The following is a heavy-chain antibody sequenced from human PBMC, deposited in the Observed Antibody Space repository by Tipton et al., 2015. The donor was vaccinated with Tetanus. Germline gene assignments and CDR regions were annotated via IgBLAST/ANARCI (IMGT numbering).Heavy chain of an antibody. J-gene: IGHJ3*02. CDR3: ARPGGEWDRSGNTGYSVDI. D-gene: IGHD3-22*01. Sequence: SLRLSCATSGFTFSNYAIHWVRQAPIKGLEWVAVISYDGSNKYYADSVKGRFTISRDDSKNALYLEMNSLTTEDTAVYYFARPGGEWDRSGNTGYSVDIWGQGTMVTVSS. V-gene: IGHV3-30-3*01. CDR1: GFTFSNYA. CDR2: ISYDGSNK.